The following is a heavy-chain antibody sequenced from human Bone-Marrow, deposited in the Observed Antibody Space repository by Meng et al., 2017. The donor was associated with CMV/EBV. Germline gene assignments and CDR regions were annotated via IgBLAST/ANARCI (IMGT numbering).Heavy chain of an antibody. J-gene: IGHJ6*02. CDR1: GFTFSSYA. CDR2: ISWNSDMI. V-gene: IGHV3-9*01. CDR3: AKSSSPSLYYYYGMEV. Sequence: LSLTCAASGFTFSSYAMHWVRQAPGKGLEWVSGISWNSDMIGYADSVKGRFTISRDNANNSLYLQMNSLRGEDTALYYCAKSSSPSLYYYYGMEVWGQGTTVTVSS. D-gene: IGHD6-6*01.